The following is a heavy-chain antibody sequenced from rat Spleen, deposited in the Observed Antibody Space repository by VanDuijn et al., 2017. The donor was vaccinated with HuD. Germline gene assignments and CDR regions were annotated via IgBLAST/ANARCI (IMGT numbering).Heavy chain of an antibody. D-gene: IGHD4-3*01. J-gene: IGHJ3*01. CDR1: GLTFSDYG. CDR3: VRQDTSGYSNWFAY. V-gene: IGHV5S13*01. CDR2: ICTGGDNP. Sequence: EVQLVESGGGLVQPGRSLKLSCAASGLTFSDYGMAWVRQAPTKGLEWVASICTGGDNPYYRDSVKGRFTVSRDNAKTTLYLQMDSLRSEDTATYYCVRQDTSGYSNWFAYWGQGTLVTVSS.